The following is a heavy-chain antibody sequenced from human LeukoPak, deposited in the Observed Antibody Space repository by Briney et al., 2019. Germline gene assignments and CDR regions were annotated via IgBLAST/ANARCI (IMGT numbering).Heavy chain of an antibody. J-gene: IGHJ4*02. CDR2: ISTSSSII. V-gene: IGHV3-48*01. CDR3: ARRYSGLDY. D-gene: IGHD4-11*01. Sequence: PGGSLRLSCAASGFTFSTYSMNWVRQAPGKGLEWVSYISTSSSIIYYADSVKGRFTISRGNAKNSLYLQMNSLRAEDTAVYYCARRYSGLDYWGQGTLVTVSS. CDR1: GFTFSTYS.